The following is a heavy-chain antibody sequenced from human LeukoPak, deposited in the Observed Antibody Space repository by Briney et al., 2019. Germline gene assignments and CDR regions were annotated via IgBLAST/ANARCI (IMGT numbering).Heavy chain of an antibody. CDR1: GGSISSYY. J-gene: IGHJ4*02. CDR2: ISDIGSI. V-gene: IGHV4-59*08. Sequence: SETLSLTCTVSGGSISSYYWSWIRQPPGKGLEWIAYISDIGSINYNPSLKSRVTISLDTSKNKLSLKLSSVTAADTAVYYCAGHHPRNTVDFWGQGTLVTVSS. CDR3: AGHHPRNTVDF. D-gene: IGHD2-8*02.